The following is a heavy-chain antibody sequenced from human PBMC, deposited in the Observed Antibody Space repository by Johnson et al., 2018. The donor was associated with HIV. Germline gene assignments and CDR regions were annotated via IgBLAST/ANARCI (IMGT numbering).Heavy chain of an antibody. D-gene: IGHD3-16*01. V-gene: IGHV3-30*18. J-gene: IGHJ3*02. CDR2: ISYDGNNT. CDR3: AKPMGGDDAFDI. Sequence: QVQLVESWGGVVQPGRSLRLSCAASGFTFSSYGMHWVRQAPGKGLEWVAVISYDGNNTYYADSVKGRFTISRDNSKNTLYLQMNSLRAEDTAVYYCAKPMGGDDAFDIWGQGTTVTVSS. CDR1: GFTFSSYG.